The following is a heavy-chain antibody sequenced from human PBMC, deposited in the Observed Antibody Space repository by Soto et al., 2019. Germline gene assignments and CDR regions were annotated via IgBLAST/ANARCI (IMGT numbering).Heavy chain of an antibody. D-gene: IGHD4-17*01. CDR1: GESFSGYY. CDR2: VNQRGTT. V-gene: IGHV4-34*01. Sequence: PSETLSLTCAVNGESFSGYYCSWIRQPPGKGLEWIGDVNQRGTTNYNPSLKSRVTFSVDTSKNQFSLKMNSVTAADTAIYYCARGPRDYGDSPFDSWGQGTLVTVSS. CDR3: ARGPRDYGDSPFDS. J-gene: IGHJ4*02.